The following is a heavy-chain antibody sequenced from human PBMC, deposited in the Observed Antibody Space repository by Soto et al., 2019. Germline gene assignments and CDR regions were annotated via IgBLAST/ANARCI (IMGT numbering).Heavy chain of an antibody. CDR2: IIPIFGTA. V-gene: IGHV1-69*13. Sequence: SVKVSCKASGGTFSSYAISWVRQAPGQGLEWMGGIIPIFGTANYAQKFQGRVTITADESTSTAYMELSSLRSEDTAVYYCARARDHAYDSRGYGWFDPWGQGTLVTVSS. D-gene: IGHD3-22*01. CDR1: GGTFSSYA. CDR3: ARARDHAYDSRGYGWFDP. J-gene: IGHJ5*02.